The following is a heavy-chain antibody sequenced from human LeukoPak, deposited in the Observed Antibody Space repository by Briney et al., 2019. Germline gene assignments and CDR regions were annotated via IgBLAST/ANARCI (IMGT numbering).Heavy chain of an antibody. V-gene: IGHV3-9*01. CDR3: VRTNNAYSSSWYLGTTDY. CDR2: ISWNSGTI. CDR1: GFTFDDYA. Sequence: PGGSLRLSCAASGFTFDDYAMHWVRQAPGKGLEWVSGISWNSGTIAYADSVRGRFTISRDNAKNSLFLQMNSLRAEDTALYYCVRTNNAYSSSWYLGTTDYWGQGTLVTVSS. D-gene: IGHD6-13*01. J-gene: IGHJ4*02.